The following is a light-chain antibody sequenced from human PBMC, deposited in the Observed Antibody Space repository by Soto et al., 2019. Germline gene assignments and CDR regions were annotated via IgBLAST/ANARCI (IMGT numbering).Light chain of an antibody. V-gene: IGLV1-44*01. Sequence: QSVLTQPPSVSGIPGQRVTISCSGSNSNIGRNTVNWYQQFPGAAPNLLIHSDNQRPSGVPDRFSGSRSGTSASLAISGLQSEDKADYYCAAWDESPNVPVFGGGTKLTVL. J-gene: IGLJ3*02. CDR1: NSNIGRNT. CDR2: SDN. CDR3: AAWDESPNVPV.